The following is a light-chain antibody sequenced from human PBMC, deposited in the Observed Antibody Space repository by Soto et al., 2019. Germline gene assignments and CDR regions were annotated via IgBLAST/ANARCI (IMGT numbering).Light chain of an antibody. CDR1: RSISNN. CDR3: QQSYSTPT. J-gene: IGKJ1*01. V-gene: IGKV1-39*01. CDR2: AAS. Sequence: DLQMTQSPSSLSASVGDRVTITCRASRSISNNLNWYQQKPGRAPKLLIYAASSLQSGVPSRFSGGGSGTDFTLTISSLQPGDVATYYCQQSYSTPTFGQGTKVEIK.